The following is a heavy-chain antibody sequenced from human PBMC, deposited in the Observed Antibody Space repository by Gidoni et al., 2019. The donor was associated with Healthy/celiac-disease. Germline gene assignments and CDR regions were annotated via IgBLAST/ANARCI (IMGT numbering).Heavy chain of an antibody. CDR1: GFPFSRSG. Sequence: QVQLVESGGGVVQPGRSLRLSCAASGFPFSRSGLHWVRQAPGKGLEWVAVIWYDGSNKYYADSVKGRLTITRDNSKNTLYLKMNSLRAEDKAVYYCARDPGQQLSTPYYYYGMDVWGQGTTVTVSS. CDR3: ARDPGQQLSTPYYYYGMDV. D-gene: IGHD6-13*01. J-gene: IGHJ6*02. CDR2: IWYDGSNK. V-gene: IGHV3-33*01.